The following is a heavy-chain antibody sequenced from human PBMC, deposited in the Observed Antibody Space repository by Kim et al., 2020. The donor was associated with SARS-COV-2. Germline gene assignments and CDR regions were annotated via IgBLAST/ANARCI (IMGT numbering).Heavy chain of an antibody. Sequence: GGSLRLSCAASGFTFSSYSMNWVRQAPGKGLEWVSSISSSSSYIYYADSVKGRFTISRDNAKNSLYLQMNSLRAEDTAVYYCAREINPLYYFDYWGQGTLVTVSS. CDR3: AREINPLYYFDY. D-gene: IGHD3-16*01. J-gene: IGHJ4*02. CDR2: ISSSSSYI. CDR1: GFTFSSYS. V-gene: IGHV3-21*01.